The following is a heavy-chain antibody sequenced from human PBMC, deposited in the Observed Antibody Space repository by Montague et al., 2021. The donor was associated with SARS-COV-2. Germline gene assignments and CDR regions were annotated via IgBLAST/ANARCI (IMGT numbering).Heavy chain of an antibody. CDR3: ARGVRVANRPDRFSYSLDV. V-gene: IGHV4-34*01. CDR1: CTGCRGHQ. Sequence: SETLSLTCAGECTGCRGHQATIGRPSAWTRVTSAGRMPPCGCTNYNPSLRSRVTISIDTSKPQSSLRLYSMTAADTAVYYCARGVRVANRPDRFSYSLDVWGRGTAVIVTS. CDR2: MPPCGCT. D-gene: IGHD3-3*01. J-gene: IGHJ6*02.